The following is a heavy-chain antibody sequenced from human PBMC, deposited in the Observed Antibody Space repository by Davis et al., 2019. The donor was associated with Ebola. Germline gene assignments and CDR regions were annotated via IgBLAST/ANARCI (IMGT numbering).Heavy chain of an antibody. D-gene: IGHD6-13*01. J-gene: IGHJ5*02. Sequence: GESLKISCAASGFTFSSYAMSWVRQAPGKGLEWVSAISGSGGSTYYADSVKGRFTISRDNSKNTLYLQMNSLRAEDTAVYYCARGTVAAAGIGSWFDPWGQGTLVTVSS. CDR1: GFTFSSYA. CDR2: ISGSGGST. CDR3: ARGTVAAAGIGSWFDP. V-gene: IGHV3-23*01.